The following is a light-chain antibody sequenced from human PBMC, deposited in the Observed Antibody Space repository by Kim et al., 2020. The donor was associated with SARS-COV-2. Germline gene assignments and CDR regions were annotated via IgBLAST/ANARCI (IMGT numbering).Light chain of an antibody. CDR1: QSIGSW. Sequence: DIQMTQSPSTLSASVGDRVTITCRASQSIGSWLAWYQQEPGKAPYLLIYKASSLESGVPSRFSGSGSGTEFTLTISSLQPGDSASYYCQQYNSYPLTFGGGTKLEI. CDR2: KAS. V-gene: IGKV1-5*03. J-gene: IGKJ4*01. CDR3: QQYNSYPLT.